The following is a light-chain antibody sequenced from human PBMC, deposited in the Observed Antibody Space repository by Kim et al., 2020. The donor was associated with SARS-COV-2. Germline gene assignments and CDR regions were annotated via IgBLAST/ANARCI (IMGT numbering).Light chain of an antibody. CDR2: QDT. V-gene: IGLV3-1*01. CDR3: QAWDSSTVL. J-gene: IGLJ2*01. Sequence: VSPGQTASITCSGDKLGDKYACWYQQKPGQSPVLVIYQDTKRPSGIPERFSGSNSGNTATLTISGTQAMDEADYYCQAWDSSTVLFGGGTQLTVL. CDR1: KLGDKY.